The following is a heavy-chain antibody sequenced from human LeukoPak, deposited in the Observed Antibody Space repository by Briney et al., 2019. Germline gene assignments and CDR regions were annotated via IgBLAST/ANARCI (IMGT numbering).Heavy chain of an antibody. J-gene: IGHJ4*02. V-gene: IGHV4-61*01. CDR3: ARDIIDFWRGYYDY. CDR2: IYYSGST. D-gene: IGHD3-3*01. CDR1: GGSVSSGSYY. Sequence: SETLSLTCTVSGGSVSSGSYYWSWIRQPPGKGLEWIGYIYYSGSTNYNPSLKSRVTISVDTSKNQFSLKLSSVTAADTAVYYCARDIIDFWRGYYDYWGQGTLVTVSS.